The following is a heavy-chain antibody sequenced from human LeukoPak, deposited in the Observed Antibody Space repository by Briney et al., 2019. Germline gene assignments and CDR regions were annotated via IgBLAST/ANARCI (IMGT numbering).Heavy chain of an antibody. CDR1: GGSISSGDYY. CDR2: IYYSGST. CDR3: AREGFHYDILTGYYRVRAFDI. J-gene: IGHJ3*02. V-gene: IGHV4-30-4*01. Sequence: PSQTLSLTCTVSGGSISSGDYYWSWIRQPPGKGLEWIGYIYYSGSTYYNPSLKSRVTISVDTSKNQFSLKLSSVTAADTAVYYCAREGFHYDILTGYYRVRAFDIWGQGTMVTVSP. D-gene: IGHD3-9*01.